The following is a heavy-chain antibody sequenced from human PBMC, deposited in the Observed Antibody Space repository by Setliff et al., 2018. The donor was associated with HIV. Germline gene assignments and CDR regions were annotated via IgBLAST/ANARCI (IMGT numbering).Heavy chain of an antibody. CDR2: IYHSGST. CDR1: GVSMDSGDYS. CDR3: AREAGHGSSLYYFDY. Sequence: SETLSLTCTVSGVSMDSGDYSWGWIRQPPGKGLEWIGSIYHSGSTYYNPSLKSRVTISVDTSKNQFSLKLSSVTAADTDVYYWAREAGHGSSLYYFDYWGQGTLVTVSS. J-gene: IGHJ4*02. V-gene: IGHV4-39*07. D-gene: IGHD6-13*01.